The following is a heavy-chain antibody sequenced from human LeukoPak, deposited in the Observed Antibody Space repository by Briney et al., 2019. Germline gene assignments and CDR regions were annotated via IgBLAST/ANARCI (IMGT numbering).Heavy chain of an antibody. CDR1: GGSISSYY. D-gene: IGHD3-22*01. V-gene: IGHV4-59*01. Sequence: SETLSLTCIVSGGSISSYYWSWIRQPPGKGPEWIGYIYDSGSTNFSPSLKSRVTISLDASKNQFSLNLTSVTAAGTAVYYCARAPYYYDTYFDYWGQGTLVTVSS. J-gene: IGHJ4*02. CDR2: IYDSGST. CDR3: ARAPYYYDTYFDY.